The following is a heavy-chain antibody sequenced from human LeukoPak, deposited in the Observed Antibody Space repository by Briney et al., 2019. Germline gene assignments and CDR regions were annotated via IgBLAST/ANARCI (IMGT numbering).Heavy chain of an antibody. Sequence: SETLSLTCTVSDGSISSSSYYWGWIRQPPGKGLESIGNIYYTGRTFYNPSLKSRVTISVDTSKNQFSLKLSSMTAADTAVYYCARHSPLVRGVHSWGQGTLVTVSS. D-gene: IGHD3-10*01. CDR1: DGSISSSSYY. J-gene: IGHJ4*02. V-gene: IGHV4-39*01. CDR2: IYYTGRT. CDR3: ARHSPLVRGVHS.